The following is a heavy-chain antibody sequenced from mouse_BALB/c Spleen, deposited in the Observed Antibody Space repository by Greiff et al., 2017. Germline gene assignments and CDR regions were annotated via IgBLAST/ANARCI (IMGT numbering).Heavy chain of an antibody. D-gene: IGHD2-3*01. CDR3: ARGHNGYLAWFAY. CDR2: IYPGDGDT. Sequence: VQLQQSGAELARPGASVKLSCKASGYTFTSYWMQWVKQRPGQGLEWIGAIYPGDGDTRYTQKFKGKATLTADKSSSTAYMQLSSLASEDSAVYYCARGHNGYLAWFAYWGQGTLVTVSA. J-gene: IGHJ3*01. CDR1: GYTFTSYW. V-gene: IGHV1-87*01.